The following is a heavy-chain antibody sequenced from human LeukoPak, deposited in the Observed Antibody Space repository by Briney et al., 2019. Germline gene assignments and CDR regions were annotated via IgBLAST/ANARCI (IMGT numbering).Heavy chain of an antibody. V-gene: IGHV4-4*07. CDR1: GDSITRNY. Sequence: PSETLSLTCTVSGDSITRNYWSWIRQPAGKGLEWIGRIYNSGNTNYSPSLESRVTMSTDTSKNQFSLKLTSVTAADTAVYYCARGSFDSSGYYVFDYWGQGTLVTVYS. CDR2: IYNSGNT. D-gene: IGHD3-22*01. CDR3: ARGSFDSSGYYVFDY. J-gene: IGHJ4*02.